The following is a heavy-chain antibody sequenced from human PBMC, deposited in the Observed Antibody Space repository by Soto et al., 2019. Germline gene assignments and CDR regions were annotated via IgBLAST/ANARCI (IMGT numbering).Heavy chain of an antibody. V-gene: IGHV4-34*01. D-gene: IGHD4-17*01. CDR2: INHSGST. Sequence: SETLSLTCAVYGGSFSGYYWSWIRQPPGKGLEWIGEINHSGSTNYNPSLKSRVTISVDTSKNQFSLKLSSVTAADTAVYYCARERRSGEYLWNYFDYWGQGTLVTVSS. CDR1: GGSFSGYY. CDR3: ARERRSGEYLWNYFDY. J-gene: IGHJ4*02.